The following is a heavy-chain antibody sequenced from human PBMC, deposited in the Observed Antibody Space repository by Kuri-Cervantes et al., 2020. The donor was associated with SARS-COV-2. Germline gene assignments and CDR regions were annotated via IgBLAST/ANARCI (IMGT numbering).Heavy chain of an antibody. CDR3: ARVEDYCSGGTCYFRNNWFDP. CDR1: GGSLSGNF. J-gene: IGHJ5*02. D-gene: IGHD2-15*01. CDR2: INHSGNT. V-gene: IGHV4-34*01. Sequence: SETLSLTCAVYGGSLSGNFWSWIRQPPGKGLEWIGEINHSGNTNYNPSLKSRVTISVDTSNNQFSLKLSSVTAADTAVYYCARVEDYCSGGTCYFRNNWFDPWGQGTLVTVSS.